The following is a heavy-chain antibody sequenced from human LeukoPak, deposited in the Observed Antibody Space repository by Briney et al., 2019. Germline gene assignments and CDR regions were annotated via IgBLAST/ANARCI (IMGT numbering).Heavy chain of an antibody. CDR1: EFTFSSYS. CDR3: ARDRRLTYFDY. D-gene: IGHD6-25*01. Sequence: GGSLRLSCAASEFTFSSYSMNWVRQAPGKGLEWVSYITNSGNSKSYADSVKGRFTISRDNSKNTLYLQMNSLRAEDTAVYYCARDRRLTYFDYWGQGTLVTVSS. J-gene: IGHJ4*02. V-gene: IGHV3-48*01. CDR2: ITNSGNSK.